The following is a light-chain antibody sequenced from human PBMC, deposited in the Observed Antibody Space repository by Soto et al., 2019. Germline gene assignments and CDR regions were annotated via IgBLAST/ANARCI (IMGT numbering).Light chain of an antibody. Sequence: QSALTHPASVSGSPGQSIAISCTGTSSDVGGYNYVSWYQQHTGKAPKLMIYDVSNRPSGVSNRFSGSTSGNTASLTISGLQAEDEADYSCSSYTSSSTYVFGTGTKLTVL. CDR1: SSDVGGYNY. CDR2: DVS. CDR3: SSYTSSSTYV. J-gene: IGLJ1*01. V-gene: IGLV2-14*01.